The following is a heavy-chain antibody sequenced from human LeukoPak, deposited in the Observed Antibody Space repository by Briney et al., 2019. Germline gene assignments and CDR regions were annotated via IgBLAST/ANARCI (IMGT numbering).Heavy chain of an antibody. V-gene: IGHV1-18*04. Sequence: GASVKVSCKASGYTFTSYGISWVRQAPGQGLEWMGWISAYNGNINYAQKLQGRVTMTTDTSTSTAYMELRSLRSDDTAVYYCARDSLGYCSGGSCYSGYWGQGTLVTVSS. J-gene: IGHJ4*02. D-gene: IGHD2-15*01. CDR1: GYTFTSYG. CDR3: ARDSLGYCSGGSCYSGY. CDR2: ISAYNGNI.